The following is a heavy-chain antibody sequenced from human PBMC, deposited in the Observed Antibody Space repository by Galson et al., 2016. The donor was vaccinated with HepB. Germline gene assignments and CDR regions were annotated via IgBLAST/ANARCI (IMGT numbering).Heavy chain of an antibody. V-gene: IGHV4-39*01. CDR3: ASYFFDSGGYRPFDH. CDR2: VHYNRGT. CDR1: GVSITSSNYY. D-gene: IGHD3-22*01. Sequence: ETLSLTCVVSGVSITSSNYYWAWIRQPPGKGLAWIGSVHYNRGTYHYTPSLLSRVTISVDSSKNQLSLTLTSVTAAHPAVYYCASYFFDSGGYRPFDHWGQGTLVTVSS. J-gene: IGHJ4*02.